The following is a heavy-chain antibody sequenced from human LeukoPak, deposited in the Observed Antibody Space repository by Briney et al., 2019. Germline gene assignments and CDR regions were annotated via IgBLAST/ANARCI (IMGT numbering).Heavy chain of an antibody. J-gene: IGHJ4*02. Sequence: TSETLSLTCAVSGYSISSGYYWGWIRHPPVKGLEWIGSMYHSGSTYYNPSLKSRVTISVDTSNNQFSLKLSSVTAADTAVYYCARLWSGGSGSRRVDFDYWGQGTLVTVSS. CDR3: ARLWSGGSGSRRVDFDY. CDR2: MYHSGST. V-gene: IGHV4-38-2*01. D-gene: IGHD1-26*01. CDR1: GYSISSGYY.